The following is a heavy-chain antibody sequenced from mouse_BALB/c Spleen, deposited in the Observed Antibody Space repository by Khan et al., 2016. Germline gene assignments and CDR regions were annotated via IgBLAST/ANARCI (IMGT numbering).Heavy chain of an antibody. D-gene: IGHD2-3*01. CDR3: EKWLLGAMDD. Sequence: QVQLQQPGAELMKPGASVKISCKATGYTFSTHWIEWVKQRPGHGLEWIGEILPGSGSVTYNEKFKDKATFTAETSSNTAYMQLSSLTSEDSAVEYCEKWLLGAMDDWGQGTPVTVSS. CDR1: GYTFSTHW. CDR2: ILPGSGSV. V-gene: IGHV1-9*01. J-gene: IGHJ4*01.